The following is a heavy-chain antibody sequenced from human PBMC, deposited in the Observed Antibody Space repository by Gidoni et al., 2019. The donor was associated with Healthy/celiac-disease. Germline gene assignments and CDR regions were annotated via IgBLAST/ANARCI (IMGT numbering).Heavy chain of an antibody. D-gene: IGHD2-15*01. CDR1: GGSFSGYY. CDR2: INHSGST. J-gene: IGHJ4*02. Sequence: QVQLQQWGAGLLKPSETLSPTCAVYGGSFSGYYWSWIRQPPGKGLEWIGEINHSGSTNYNPSLKSRVTISVDTSKNQFSLKLSSVTAADTAVYYCARGKLGYCSGGSCRRGFDYWGQGTLVTVSS. CDR3: ARGKLGYCSGGSCRRGFDY. V-gene: IGHV4-34*01.